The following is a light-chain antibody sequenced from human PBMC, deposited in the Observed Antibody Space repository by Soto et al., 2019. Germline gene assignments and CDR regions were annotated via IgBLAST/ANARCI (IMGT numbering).Light chain of an antibody. V-gene: IGKV1-5*01. Sequence: DIQMTQSPSTLSASVGDRVTITCRASQSISSWLAWYQQKPGKAPKLLIYDASSLESGVPSRFSGSGPGTEFPPTTSRRQPEDWATDHCQQNNSYSGTCGQGTKGETK. J-gene: IGKJ1*01. CDR2: DAS. CDR3: QQNNSYSGT. CDR1: QSISSW.